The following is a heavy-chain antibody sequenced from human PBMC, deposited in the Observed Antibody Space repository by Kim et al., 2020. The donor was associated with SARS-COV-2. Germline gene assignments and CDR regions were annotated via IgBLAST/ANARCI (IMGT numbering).Heavy chain of an antibody. V-gene: IGHV3-21*01. D-gene: IGHD3-9*01. Sequence: GGSLRLSCAASGFTFSSYSMNWVRQAPGKGLEWVSSISSSSSYIYYADSVKGRFTISRDNAKNSLYLQMNSLRAEDTSVYYCARELRATGYYPSYYYGMDVWGQGTTVTVSS. J-gene: IGHJ6*02. CDR1: GFTFSSYS. CDR2: ISSSSSYI. CDR3: ARELRATGYYPSYYYGMDV.